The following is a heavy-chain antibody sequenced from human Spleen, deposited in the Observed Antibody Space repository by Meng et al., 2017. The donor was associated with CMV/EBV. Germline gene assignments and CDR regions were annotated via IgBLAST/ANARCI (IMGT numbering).Heavy chain of an antibody. CDR3: ARTAGQVVLIEAFAI. J-gene: IGHJ3*02. V-gene: IGHV3-74*01. D-gene: IGHD3-22*01. Sequence: GGSLRLSCAVSGFTFSSHWMHWVRQAPGKGLVWVSRIKGDGSTITYADSVKGRFTISRDNAKNTLYLQMDSLRTEDTAVYYCARTAGQVVLIEAFAIWGQGTMVTVSS. CDR1: GFTFSSHW. CDR2: IKGDGSTI.